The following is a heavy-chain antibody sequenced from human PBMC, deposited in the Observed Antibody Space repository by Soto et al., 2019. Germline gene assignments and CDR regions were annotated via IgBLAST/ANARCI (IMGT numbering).Heavy chain of an antibody. V-gene: IGHV3-64D*06. CDR2: ISNQGDTT. J-gene: IGHJ4*02. D-gene: IGHD2-15*01. CDR1: GFTFSVYK. Sequence: GGSLRLSCSTSGFTFSVYKMHWVRQAPGKGLEYVSGISNQGDTTYYADSVKGRFTISRDNSKNTLYFQMSSLRPEDTAVYYCVAAKLLPFEYWGQGTQVTVSS. CDR3: VAAKLLPFEY.